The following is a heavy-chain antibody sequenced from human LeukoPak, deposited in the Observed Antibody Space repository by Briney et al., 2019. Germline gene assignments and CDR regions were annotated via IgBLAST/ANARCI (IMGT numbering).Heavy chain of an antibody. J-gene: IGHJ4*02. CDR2: ISSSGSTI. Sequence: GGSLRLSCAASGFTFSSYEMNWVRQAPGKGLEWVAYISSSGSTIYYADSVKGRFTISRDNAKNSLYLQMNSLRAEDTAVYYGAREGYAYCSGGSCQENSLDYWGQGTLVTVSS. CDR3: AREGYAYCSGGSCQENSLDY. V-gene: IGHV3-48*03. D-gene: IGHD2-15*01. CDR1: GFTFSSYE.